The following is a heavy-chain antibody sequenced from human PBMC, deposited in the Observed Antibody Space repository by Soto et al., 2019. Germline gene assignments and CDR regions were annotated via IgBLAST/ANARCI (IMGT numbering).Heavy chain of an antibody. Sequence: PGGSLRLSCAASGFTFSSYAMHWVRQAPGKGLEWVAVISYDGSNEYYADSVKGRFTISRDNSKNTLYLQMNSLRAEDTAVYYCSRDLGGYYPFDYWGQGTLVTVSS. CDR2: ISYDGSNE. CDR3: SRDLGGYYPFDY. D-gene: IGHD5-12*01. V-gene: IGHV3-30-3*01. CDR1: GFTFSSYA. J-gene: IGHJ4*02.